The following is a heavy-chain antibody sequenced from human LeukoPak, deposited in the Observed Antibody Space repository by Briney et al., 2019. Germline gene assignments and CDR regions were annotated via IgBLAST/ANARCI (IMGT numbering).Heavy chain of an antibody. V-gene: IGHV4-4*09. CDR2: TYTSGST. Sequence: PSETLSLTCTVSGGSISSYYWSWIRQPPGKGLEWIGYTYTSGSTNYNPSLKSRVTISVDTSKNQFSLKLSSVTAADTAVYYCARHGPYSSSPSYFDYWGQGTLVTVSS. CDR1: GGSISSYY. CDR3: ARHGPYSSSPSYFDY. D-gene: IGHD6-6*01. J-gene: IGHJ4*02.